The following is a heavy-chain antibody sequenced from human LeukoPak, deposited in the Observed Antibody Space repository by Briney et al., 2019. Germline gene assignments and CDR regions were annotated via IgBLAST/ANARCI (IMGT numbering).Heavy chain of an antibody. CDR3: AVGYSSGWTYYYYGMDV. D-gene: IGHD6-19*01. J-gene: IGHJ6*02. Sequence: SVKVSCKASGGTFSSYAISWVRQAPGQGLEWMGRIIPILGIANYAQKSQGRVTITADKSTSTAYMELSSLRSEDTAVYYCAVGYSSGWTYYYYGMDVWGQGTTVTVSS. CDR1: GGTFSSYA. CDR2: IIPILGIA. V-gene: IGHV1-69*04.